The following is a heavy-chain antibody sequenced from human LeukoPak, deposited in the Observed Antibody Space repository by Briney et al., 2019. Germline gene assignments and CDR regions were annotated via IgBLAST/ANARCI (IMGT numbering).Heavy chain of an antibody. CDR2: IYYSGST. CDR1: GGSLRWYY. CDR3: ARGQFGEFAWIDY. V-gene: IGHV4-59*12. J-gene: IGHJ4*02. D-gene: IGHD3-10*01. Sequence: SGALSLNCTFFGGSLRWYYLGWIRPPPGEGVEGIGYIYYSGSTNYTPSLKSRVTISVDTSENQFSLKLSSVTAADTAVYYCARGQFGEFAWIDYWGQGTLVTVSS.